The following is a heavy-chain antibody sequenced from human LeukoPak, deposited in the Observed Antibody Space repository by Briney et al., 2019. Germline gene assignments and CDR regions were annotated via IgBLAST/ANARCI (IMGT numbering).Heavy chain of an antibody. CDR1: GFTFSSYA. CDR3: ARDYDFCPRE. D-gene: IGHD3-3*01. J-gene: IGHJ4*02. CDR2: ISSSSTYI. V-gene: IGHV3-21*01. Sequence: GGSLRLSCAASGFTFSSYAMSWVRRAPGKGLEWVSSISSSSTYIYYADSVKGRFTTSRDNAKNSLYLQMNSLRAEDTAVYYCARDYDFCPREWGQGTLVTVSS.